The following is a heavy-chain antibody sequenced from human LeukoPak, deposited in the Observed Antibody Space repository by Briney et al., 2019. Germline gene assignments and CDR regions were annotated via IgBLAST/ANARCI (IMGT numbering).Heavy chain of an antibody. CDR2: ISSSGSTI. CDR1: GFTFSSYS. Sequence: GGSLRLSCAASGFTFSSYSMSWIRQAPGKGLEWVSYISSSGSTIYYADSVKGRFTISRDNAKNSLYLQMNSLRAEDTAVYYCARSGSYSGLNWFDPWGQGTLVTVSS. J-gene: IGHJ5*02. CDR3: ARSGSYSGLNWFDP. V-gene: IGHV3-48*04. D-gene: IGHD1-26*01.